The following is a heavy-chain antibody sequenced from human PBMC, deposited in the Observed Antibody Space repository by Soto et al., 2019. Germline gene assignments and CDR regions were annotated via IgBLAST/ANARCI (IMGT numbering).Heavy chain of an antibody. CDR2: ISGSGGST. Sequence: PGGSLRLSCAASGFTFSSYAMSWFRQAPGKGLEWVSAISGSGGSTYYADSVKGRFTISRDNSKNTLYLQMNSLRAEDTAVYYCAKVGYCSGGSCYHMIDYWGQGTLVTVSS. V-gene: IGHV3-23*01. CDR1: GFTFSSYA. J-gene: IGHJ4*02. CDR3: AKVGYCSGGSCYHMIDY. D-gene: IGHD2-15*01.